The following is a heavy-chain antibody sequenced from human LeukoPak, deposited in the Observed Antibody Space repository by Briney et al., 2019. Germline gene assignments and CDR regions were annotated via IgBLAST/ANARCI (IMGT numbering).Heavy chain of an antibody. V-gene: IGHV4-34*01. J-gene: IGHJ5*02. CDR3: ARGRRWVPAAIPNWFDP. CDR1: GGSFSGYY. Sequence: SETLSLTCAVYGGSFSGYYWSWIRQPPGKGLEWIGEINHRGSTNYNPSLKSRVTISVDTSKNQFSLKLSSVTAADTAVYYCARGRRWVPAAIPNWFDPWGQGTLVTVSS. D-gene: IGHD2-2*01. CDR2: INHRGST.